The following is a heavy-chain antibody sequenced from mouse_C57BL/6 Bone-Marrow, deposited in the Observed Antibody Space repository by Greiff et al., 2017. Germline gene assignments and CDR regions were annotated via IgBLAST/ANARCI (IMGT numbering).Heavy chain of an antibody. J-gene: IGHJ1*03. V-gene: IGHV5-2*01. CDR2: INSDGGST. Sequence: EVKLVESGGGLVQPGESLKLSCESNEYEFPSHDMSWVRKTPEKRLELVAAINSDGGSTYYPDTMERRFIISRDNTKKTLYLQMSSLRSEDTALYYCARHGRYDYGGDWYFDVWGTGTTVTVSS. CDR3: ARHGRYDYGGDWYFDV. D-gene: IGHD2-4*01. CDR1: EYEFPSHD.